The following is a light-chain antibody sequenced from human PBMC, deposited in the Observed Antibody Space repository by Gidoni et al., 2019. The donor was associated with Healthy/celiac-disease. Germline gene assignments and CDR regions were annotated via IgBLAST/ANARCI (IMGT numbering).Light chain of an antibody. V-gene: IGKV3-20*01. CDR2: GAS. CDR3: QQYGSSPPYT. Sequence: EIVLTQSPGTLSLSPGERATLSCRASQLVSSSYLAWYQQKHGQAPRLLIYGASSRSTGIPDRFSGSGSVTDFTLTISRLEPEDFAVYYCQQYGSSPPYTFGQETKLEIK. CDR1: QLVSSSY. J-gene: IGKJ2*01.